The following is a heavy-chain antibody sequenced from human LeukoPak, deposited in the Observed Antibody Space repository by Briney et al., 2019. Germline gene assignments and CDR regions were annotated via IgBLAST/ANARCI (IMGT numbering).Heavy chain of an antibody. Sequence: GGSLRLSCAASGFTFSSYGMHWVRQAPGKGLEGVAFIRYDGSNKYYADSVKGRFTISRDNSKNTRYLQMNSLRAEDTAVYYCAKSQGRGPNYYYMDVWGKGTTVTVSS. J-gene: IGHJ6*03. V-gene: IGHV3-30*02. CDR1: GFTFSSYG. D-gene: IGHD2-15*01. CDR3: AKSQGRGPNYYYMDV. CDR2: IRYDGSNK.